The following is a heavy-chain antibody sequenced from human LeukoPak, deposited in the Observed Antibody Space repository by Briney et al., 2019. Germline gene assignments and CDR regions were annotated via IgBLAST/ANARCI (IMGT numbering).Heavy chain of an antibody. CDR1: EYTFTGSY. Sequence: ASVKVSCKASEYTFTGSYIHWLRQAPGRGPEWMGWINPNSGGTNYAQKFQGRVTMTRDTSINTANMELNSLTSDDTAVYYCATGTTGFFDYWGQGTLVTVSS. D-gene: IGHD1-7*01. CDR3: ATGTTGFFDY. V-gene: IGHV1-2*02. J-gene: IGHJ4*02. CDR2: INPNSGGT.